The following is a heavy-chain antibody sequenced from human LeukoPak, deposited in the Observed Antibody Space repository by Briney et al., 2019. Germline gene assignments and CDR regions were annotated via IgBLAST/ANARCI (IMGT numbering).Heavy chain of an antibody. Sequence: SETLSLTCAVYGGSFSGYYWSWIRQPPGKGLEWIGEINHSGSTNYNPSLKSRVTISVDTSKNQFSLKLSSVTAADTAVYYCARRRGGLNWFDPWGQGTLVTVSS. J-gene: IGHJ5*02. CDR2: INHSGST. CDR1: GGSFSGYY. CDR3: ARRRGGLNWFDP. V-gene: IGHV4-34*01. D-gene: IGHD2-15*01.